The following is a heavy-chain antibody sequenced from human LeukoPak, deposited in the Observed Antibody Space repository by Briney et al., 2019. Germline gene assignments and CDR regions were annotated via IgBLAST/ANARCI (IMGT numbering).Heavy chain of an antibody. V-gene: IGHV3-66*01. CDR3: AHGYSSTSLFN. CDR2: IYSGGST. D-gene: IGHD6-19*01. CDR1: GFTVSSNY. Sequence: PGGSLRLSCAASGFTVSSNYMSWVRQAPGRGLEWVSVIYSGGSTYYADSVKGRFTISRDNSKNTLYLQMNSLRAEDTAVYYCAHGYSSTSLFNWGQGTLVTVSS. J-gene: IGHJ4*02.